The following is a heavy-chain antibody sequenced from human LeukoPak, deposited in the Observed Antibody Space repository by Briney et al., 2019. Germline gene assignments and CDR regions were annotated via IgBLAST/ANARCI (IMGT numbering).Heavy chain of an antibody. CDR1: GGSISSGSYY. CDR3: ARGTYYYDSSGYYGRPGGAFDI. V-gene: IGHV4-61*02. CDR2: IYTSGST. D-gene: IGHD3-22*01. Sequence: SETLSLTCTVSGGSISSGSYYWSWIRQPAGKGLEWIGRIYTSGSTNYNPSLKSRVTISVDTSKNQFSLKLSSVTAADTAVYYCARGTYYYDSSGYYGRPGGAFDIWGQGTMVTVSS. J-gene: IGHJ3*02.